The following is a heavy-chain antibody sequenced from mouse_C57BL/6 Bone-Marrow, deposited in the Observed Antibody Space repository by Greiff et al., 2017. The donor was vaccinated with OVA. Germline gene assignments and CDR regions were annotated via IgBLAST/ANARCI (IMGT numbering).Heavy chain of an antibody. J-gene: IGHJ2*01. V-gene: IGHV1-81*01. CDR3: AKIVPYYYGSSYGYFDY. D-gene: IGHD1-1*01. Sequence: QVQLQQSGAELARPGASVKLSCKASGYTFTSYGISWVKQRTGQGLEWIGEIYPRSGNTYYNEKFKGKATLTADKSSSTAYMELRSLTSEESAVYFCAKIVPYYYGSSYGYFDYWGQGNTLTVAS. CDR1: GYTFTSYG. CDR2: IYPRSGNT.